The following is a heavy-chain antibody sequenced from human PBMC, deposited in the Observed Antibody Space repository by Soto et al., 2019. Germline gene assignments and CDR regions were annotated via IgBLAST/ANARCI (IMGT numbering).Heavy chain of an antibody. Sequence: GGSLRLSCSASGFTFSSYDMHWVRQATGKGLEWVSAIGTAGSTYYADSVKGRFTFSRDNSKNTLYLQMNSLRAEDMAVYYCARAYGGNPALFDPWGQGTLVTVSS. CDR1: GFTFSSYD. J-gene: IGHJ5*02. D-gene: IGHD4-17*01. CDR2: IGTAGST. V-gene: IGHV3-13*04. CDR3: ARAYGGNPALFDP.